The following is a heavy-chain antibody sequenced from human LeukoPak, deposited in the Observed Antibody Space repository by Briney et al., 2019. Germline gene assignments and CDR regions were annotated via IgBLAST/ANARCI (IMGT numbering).Heavy chain of an antibody. CDR2: ISASGGST. D-gene: IGHD3-10*01. Sequence: GGSLRLPCAASGFTFSSYAMSWVRQAPGKGLEWVSAISASGGSTYYADSVKGRFTISRDNSKNTVHLQMNSLRAEDRAVYYCAKVFSYYALYYFDYWGQGTLSPSPQ. V-gene: IGHV3-23*01. J-gene: IGHJ4*02. CDR3: AKVFSYYALYYFDY. CDR1: GFTFSSYA.